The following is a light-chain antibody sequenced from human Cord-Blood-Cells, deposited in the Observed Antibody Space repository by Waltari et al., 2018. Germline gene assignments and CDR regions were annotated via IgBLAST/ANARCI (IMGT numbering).Light chain of an antibody. J-gene: IGKJ2*01. CDR3: QQYYSTPYT. CDR1: QSVLYSSNNKNY. CDR2: WAS. V-gene: IGKV4-1*01. Sequence: DIVMPQSPDSLAVSLGERAPIHCKSSQSVLYSSNNKNYLAWYQQKPGQPPKLLIYWASTRESGVPDRFSGSGSGTDFTLTISSLQAEDVAVYYCQQYYSTPYTFGQGTKLEIK.